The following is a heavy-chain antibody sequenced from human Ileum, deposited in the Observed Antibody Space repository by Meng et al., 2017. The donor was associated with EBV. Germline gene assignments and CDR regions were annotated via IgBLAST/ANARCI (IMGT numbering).Heavy chain of an antibody. CDR2: INHSEST. D-gene: IGHD4-17*01. CDR1: GGSFSGYS. CDR3: ARGHDYGDYASDY. Sequence: QGPLQPWGAGLLKPSGTLSLTGAIYGGSFSGYSWSWIRQPPGKRLEWIGEINHSESTNYNPSLKSRVTISVDTSKNQFSLKLSSVTAADTAVYYCARGHDYGDYASDYWGQGTLVTVSS. V-gene: IGHV4-34*01. J-gene: IGHJ4*02.